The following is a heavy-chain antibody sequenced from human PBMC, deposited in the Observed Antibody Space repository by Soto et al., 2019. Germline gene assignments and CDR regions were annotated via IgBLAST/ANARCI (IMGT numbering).Heavy chain of an antibody. CDR3: ARGEHSITGTTDYYYGMDV. D-gene: IGHD1-7*01. V-gene: IGHV3-21*01. Sequence: EVQLVESGGGLVKPGGSLSLSCAASGFIFSRYSMNWVRQAPGKGLEWVSSISSSSSYMHYADSVKGRFTISRDNAKNSLYLQRNSLRAEDTAVYYCARGEHSITGTTDYYYGMDVWVQGTTVTVSS. CDR1: GFIFSRYS. J-gene: IGHJ6*02. CDR2: ISSSSSYM.